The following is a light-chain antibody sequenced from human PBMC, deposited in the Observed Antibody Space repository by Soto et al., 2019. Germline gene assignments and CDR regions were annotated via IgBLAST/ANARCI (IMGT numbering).Light chain of an antibody. CDR2: GVS. CDR1: QSLSSQ. J-gene: IGKJ1*01. Sequence: EIVLTQSPGPRSLSPGERATLSCMASQSLSSQLAWYQQKPGQTPRLLIYGVSNRAPGIPDRFSGSGSGTDFTLTISRLEPEDFAVYYCQQYGRSPTTFGQGTKVDIK. V-gene: IGKV3-20*01. CDR3: QQYGRSPTT.